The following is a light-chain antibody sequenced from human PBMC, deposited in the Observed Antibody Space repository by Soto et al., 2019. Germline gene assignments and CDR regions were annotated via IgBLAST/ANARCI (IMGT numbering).Light chain of an antibody. CDR2: GAS. CDR1: QSVSSN. CDR3: QQYNNWPPWT. V-gene: IGKV3-15*01. J-gene: IGKJ1*01. Sequence: EMVMTQSPATLSVHPGERATLSCRASQSVSSNLAWYQQKPGQAPRLLIYGASTRATGIPARFSGSGSGTEFTLTISSLQSEDFAVYYCQQYNNWPPWTFGQGTKVDI.